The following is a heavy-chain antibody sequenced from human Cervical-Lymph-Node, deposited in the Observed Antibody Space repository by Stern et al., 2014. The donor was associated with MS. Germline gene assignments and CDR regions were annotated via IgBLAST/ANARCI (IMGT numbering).Heavy chain of an antibody. CDR2: ISPKTGSA. D-gene: IGHD1-26*01. V-gene: IGHV1-2*02. CDR1: GYTFTAYF. Sequence: QLVESGAEVERPGASVKVSCKASGYTFTAYFLHWVRQAPGKGLEWMGWISPKTGSAPFAQKFQDRVAMTRYTSINTGYMEVSSLRSDDTAVYYCARDRGSYSDYWGQGTLVAVSS. J-gene: IGHJ4*02. CDR3: ARDRGSYSDY.